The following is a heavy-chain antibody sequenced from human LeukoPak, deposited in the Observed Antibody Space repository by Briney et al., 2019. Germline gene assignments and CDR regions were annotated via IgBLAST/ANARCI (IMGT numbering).Heavy chain of an antibody. Sequence: GGPLRLCCGASGFLSNRYLMQGVRQVRGKGVVWVSCIDRDGRDTSYAAFVEGRFTISRDNAKNTLYQHMNRLRVEDTAVYYCASASPPIENYYDSSGHSPFYYYYGMDVWGQGTTVAVSS. CDR2: IDRDGRDT. V-gene: IGHV3-74*01. CDR1: GFLSNRYL. D-gene: IGHD3-22*01. CDR3: ASASPPIENYYDSSGHSPFYYYYGMDV. J-gene: IGHJ6*02.